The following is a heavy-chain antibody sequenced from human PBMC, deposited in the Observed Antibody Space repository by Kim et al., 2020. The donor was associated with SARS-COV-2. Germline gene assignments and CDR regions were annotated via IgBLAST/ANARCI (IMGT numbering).Heavy chain of an antibody. Sequence: GGSLRLSCAASGFTFSNAWMSWVRQAPGKGLEWVGRIKSKTDGGTTDYAAPVKGRFTISRDDSKNTLYLQMNSLKTEDTAVYYCTTPNPAYKYCSGGSCYEVGRGYGMDVWGQGTTVTVSS. CDR1: GFTFSNAW. CDR2: IKSKTDGGTT. D-gene: IGHD2-15*01. J-gene: IGHJ6*02. V-gene: IGHV3-15*01. CDR3: TTPNPAYKYCSGGSCYEVGRGYGMDV.